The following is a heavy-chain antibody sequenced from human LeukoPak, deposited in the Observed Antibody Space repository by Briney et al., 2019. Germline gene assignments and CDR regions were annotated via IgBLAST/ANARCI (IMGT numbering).Heavy chain of an antibody. D-gene: IGHD5-18*01. Sequence: SVKVSCKASGGTFSSYAISWVRQAPGQGLEWMGGIIPIFGTANYAQKFQGRVTITADKSTSTAYMGLSSLRSEDTAVYYCARGYSYGYGVDPWGQGTLVTVSS. CDR1: GGTFSSYA. CDR3: ARGYSYGYGVDP. V-gene: IGHV1-69*06. J-gene: IGHJ5*02. CDR2: IIPIFGTA.